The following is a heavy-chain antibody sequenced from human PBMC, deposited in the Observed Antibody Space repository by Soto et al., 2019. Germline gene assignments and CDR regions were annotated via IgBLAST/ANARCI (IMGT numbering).Heavy chain of an antibody. CDR2: ISSSSSTI. Sequence: EVQLVESGGGLVQPGGSLRLSCAASGFTFSSYSMNWVRQAPGKGLEWVSYISSSSSTIYYADSVKGRFTISRDNAKNSLYLQMNCLRAEDTAVYYCARVGNSSSSRWFDPWGQGTLVTVSS. J-gene: IGHJ5*02. D-gene: IGHD6-6*01. V-gene: IGHV3-48*01. CDR1: GFTFSSYS. CDR3: ARVGNSSSSRWFDP.